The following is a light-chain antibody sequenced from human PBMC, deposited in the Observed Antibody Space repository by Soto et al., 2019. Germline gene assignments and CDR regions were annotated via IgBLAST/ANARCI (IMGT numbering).Light chain of an antibody. CDR1: QSVSSY. Sequence: EIVLTQSPATLSLSPGERATLSCRASQSVSSYLAWYQQKPGQAPRLLIYDASTRATGIPARFSGSGSGTDFTLTISSLEPEDFEVYYCQQRSNWLRDTFGQGTKLEIK. CDR2: DAS. CDR3: QQRSNWLRDT. J-gene: IGKJ2*01. V-gene: IGKV3-11*01.